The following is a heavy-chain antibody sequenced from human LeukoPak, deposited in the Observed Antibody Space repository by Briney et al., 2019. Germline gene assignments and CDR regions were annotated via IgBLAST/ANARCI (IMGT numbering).Heavy chain of an antibody. V-gene: IGHV4-30-2*01. Sequence: SETLSLTCAVSGGSISSGGYSWSWIRQPPGKGLEWIGYIYHSGSTYYNPSLKSRVTISVDRSKNQFSLKLSSVTAADTAVYYCARGKRAGFGELFAFDIWGQGTMVTVSS. CDR2: IYHSGST. CDR3: ARGKRAGFGELFAFDI. CDR1: GGSISSGGYS. D-gene: IGHD3-10*01. J-gene: IGHJ3*02.